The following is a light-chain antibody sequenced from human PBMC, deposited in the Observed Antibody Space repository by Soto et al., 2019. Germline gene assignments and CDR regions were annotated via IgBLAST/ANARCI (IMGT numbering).Light chain of an antibody. Sequence: EIVLTQSPGTLSLSPGERATLSCRASQSVSSSYLAWYQQKPGQAPRLLFYGASTRSSGVPARFSGSESGTEFTLTISGLQSEDLAVYYCQQYDQWPRTFGQGTKVDIK. CDR2: GAS. V-gene: IGKV3-15*01. CDR3: QQYDQWPRT. CDR1: QSVSSSY. J-gene: IGKJ1*01.